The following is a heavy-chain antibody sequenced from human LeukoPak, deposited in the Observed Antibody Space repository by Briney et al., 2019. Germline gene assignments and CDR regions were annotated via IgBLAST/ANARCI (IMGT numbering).Heavy chain of an antibody. V-gene: IGHV4-61*01. Sequence: SETLSLTCTVSGGSVSSGSYYWSWIRQPPGKGLEWIGYIYYSGSTNYNPSLKSRVTISVDTSKDQFSLKLSSVTAADTAVYYCARDQLATLDYWGQGTLVTVSS. D-gene: IGHD1-1*01. CDR1: GGSVSSGSYY. J-gene: IGHJ4*02. CDR3: ARDQLATLDY. CDR2: IYYSGST.